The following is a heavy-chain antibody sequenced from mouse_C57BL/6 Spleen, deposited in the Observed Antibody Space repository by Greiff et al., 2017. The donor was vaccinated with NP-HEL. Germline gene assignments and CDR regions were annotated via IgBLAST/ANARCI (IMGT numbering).Heavy chain of an antibody. Sequence: VKVVESGAELVRPGASVTLSCKASGYTFTDYEMHWVKQTPVHGLEWIGAIDPETGGTAYNQKFKGKAILTADKSSSTAYMELRSLTSEDSAVYYCTRGEAWFAYWGQGTLVTVSA. J-gene: IGHJ3*01. CDR3: TRGEAWFAY. CDR1: GYTFTDYE. V-gene: IGHV1-15*01. CDR2: IDPETGGT.